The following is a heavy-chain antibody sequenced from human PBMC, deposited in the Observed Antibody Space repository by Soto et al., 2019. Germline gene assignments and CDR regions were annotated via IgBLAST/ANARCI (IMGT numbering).Heavy chain of an antibody. CDR1: GFTFSDYG. CDR2: ISSSGRTI. CDR3: ADDEDGDSDFDS. J-gene: IGHJ4*02. V-gene: IGHV3-48*02. Sequence: EVQLVESGGGLVQPVGSLRLSCAASGFTFSDYGMNWIRQAPGKGLEWLSYISSSGRTIYYAESIRGRFSISRDNAKNLVYPQMDSLRDEDTAVYFCADDEDGDSDFDSWGQGTLVTVSS. D-gene: IGHD3-10*01.